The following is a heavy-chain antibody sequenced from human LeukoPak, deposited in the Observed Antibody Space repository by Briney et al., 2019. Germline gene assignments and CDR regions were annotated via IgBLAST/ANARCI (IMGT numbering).Heavy chain of an antibody. CDR2: ISAGSEDS. CDR3: ARTIAQYSNTWLYYYYGLDV. Sequence: GGSLRLSCAASGFTFSNAWMTWVRQAPGKGLERVSSISAGSEDSYYADSVKGRFTISRDNSKSTLYLQVNSLRADDTAVYYCARTIAQYSNTWLYYYYGLDVWGQGTTVTVSS. J-gene: IGHJ6*02. D-gene: IGHD2-21*01. CDR1: GFTFSNAW. V-gene: IGHV3-21*04.